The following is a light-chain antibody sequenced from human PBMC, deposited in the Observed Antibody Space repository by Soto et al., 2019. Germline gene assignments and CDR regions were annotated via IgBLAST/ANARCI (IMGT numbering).Light chain of an antibody. Sequence: EIVLTQSPATLSLSPGERATLSCRASQSISSYLAWYQQKPGQAPRLLIYDAYNRATGIPARFSGGGTGTDFTLTISSLEPEDFAVYYCQQRSNWHPTFGGGTKVEIK. V-gene: IGKV3-11*01. CDR1: QSISSY. CDR3: QQRSNWHPT. CDR2: DAY. J-gene: IGKJ4*01.